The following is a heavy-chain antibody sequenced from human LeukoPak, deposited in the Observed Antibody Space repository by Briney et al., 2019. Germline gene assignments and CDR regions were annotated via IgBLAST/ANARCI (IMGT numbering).Heavy chain of an antibody. Sequence: GGSLRLSCAASGFTFSSYGMHWVRQAPGKGLEWVAVISYDGSNQYYADSVKGRFTISRDNPKNTLYLQMNSLRAEDTAVYYCAFQLVGFDYWGQGTLVTVSS. CDR1: GFTFSSYG. J-gene: IGHJ4*02. V-gene: IGHV3-30*03. CDR3: AFQLVGFDY. D-gene: IGHD2-8*02. CDR2: ISYDGSNQ.